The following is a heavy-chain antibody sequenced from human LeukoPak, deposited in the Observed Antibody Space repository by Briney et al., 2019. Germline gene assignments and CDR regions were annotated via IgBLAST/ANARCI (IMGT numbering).Heavy chain of an antibody. CDR2: IFYSGST. V-gene: IGHV4-59*12. J-gene: IGHJ4*02. D-gene: IGHD3-22*01. Sequence: SETLSLTCTVSGASISNYYWSWIRQPPGKGLEWIGYIFYSGSTSFNPSLESRVTISVDTSKNQFSLKLSSVTAADTAVYYCARVLVAVDYYDSSLERTFDYWGQGTLVTVSS. CDR1: GASISNYY. CDR3: ARVLVAVDYYDSSLERTFDY.